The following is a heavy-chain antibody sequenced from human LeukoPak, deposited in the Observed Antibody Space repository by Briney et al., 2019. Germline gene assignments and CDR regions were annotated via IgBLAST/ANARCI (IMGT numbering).Heavy chain of an antibody. CDR2: IYYSGST. Sequence: PSETLTLTCTVSGGSISSYYWSWIRQPPGKGLEWIGYIYYSGSTNYNPSLKSRVTISVDTSKNQFSLKLSSVTAADTAVYYCARNSPYFTARRPAADYFDYWGQGTLVTVSS. CDR1: GGSISSYY. D-gene: IGHD2-8*02. J-gene: IGHJ4*02. V-gene: IGHV4-59*01. CDR3: ARNSPYFTARRPAADYFDY.